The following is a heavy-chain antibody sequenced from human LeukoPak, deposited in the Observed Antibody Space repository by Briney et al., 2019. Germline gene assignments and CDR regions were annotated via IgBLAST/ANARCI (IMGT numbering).Heavy chain of an antibody. CDR1: GFTFSSYW. CDR3: ARDPLTLYNYYMDV. CDR2: IKQDGSEE. D-gene: IGHD3-9*01. J-gene: IGHJ6*03. Sequence: GGSLRLSCAASGFTFSSYWMSWVRQVPGKGLEWVAKIKQDGSEEYYVDSVKGRFTISRDNAKNSLYLQMNSLRAEDTAVYYCARDPLTLYNYYMDVWGKGTTVTVSS. V-gene: IGHV3-7*01.